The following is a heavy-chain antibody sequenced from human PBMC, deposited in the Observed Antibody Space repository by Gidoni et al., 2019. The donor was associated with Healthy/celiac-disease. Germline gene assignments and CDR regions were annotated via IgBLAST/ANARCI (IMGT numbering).Heavy chain of an antibody. D-gene: IGHD2-2*01. V-gene: IGHV4-34*01. CDR2: IHHSGST. Sequence: QVQLQQWGAGLLKPSETLSLTCDVYGGSFSGYYCGWIRQPPGKGLEWIGEIHHSGSTNYNPSLKSRVTISVDTSKNQFSLKLSSVTAADTAVYYCARGPSSRQYYYGMDVWGQGTTVTVSS. J-gene: IGHJ6*02. CDR3: ARGPSSRQYYYGMDV. CDR1: GGSFSGYY.